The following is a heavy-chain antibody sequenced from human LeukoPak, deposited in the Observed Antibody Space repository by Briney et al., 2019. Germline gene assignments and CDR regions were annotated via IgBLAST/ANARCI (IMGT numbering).Heavy chain of an antibody. D-gene: IGHD4-17*01. CDR3: ARRDYGDYDP. V-gene: IGHV4-39*07. Sequence: SETLSLTCTVSGGSVTTTTYYWGWIRQPPGKGLEWIGSVYYSGSTYYNPSLESRVTISVDTSKNQFSLKLSSVTAADTAVYYCARRDYGDYDPWGQGTLVTVSS. CDR1: GGSVTTTTYY. CDR2: VYYSGST. J-gene: IGHJ5*02.